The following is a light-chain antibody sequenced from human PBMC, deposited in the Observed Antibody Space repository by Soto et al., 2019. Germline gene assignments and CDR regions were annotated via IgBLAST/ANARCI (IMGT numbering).Light chain of an antibody. V-gene: IGKV4-1*01. CDR3: QQYYSTAT. Sequence: DSVMTQSPDSLALSRGESGTIKCKSSQSVLYSSNTNNYLAWYQQKPGQPPKLLIYWASTRESGVPDRFSGSGSGTDFTLTISSLQAEDVAVYYCQQYYSTATFGQGTRLEI. CDR2: WAS. CDR1: QSVLYSSNTNNY. J-gene: IGKJ5*01.